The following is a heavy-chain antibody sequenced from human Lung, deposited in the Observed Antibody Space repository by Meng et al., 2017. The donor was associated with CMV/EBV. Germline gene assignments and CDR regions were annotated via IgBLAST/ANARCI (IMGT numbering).Heavy chain of an antibody. D-gene: IGHD6-19*01. CDR3: AKSSDNGWSS. J-gene: IGHJ4*01. CDR1: GYSFSGFY. V-gene: IGHV1-2*06. Sequence: VQLVQSGAEVKRPGSSLKSSCQASGYSFSGFYLNWARQAPGQGLEWLGRVNPISDDTHLAQKFEGRITVTRGATINTAFMELSGLRPDDTAVYYCAKSSDNGWSSWGPGTLVTVSS. CDR2: VNPISDDT.